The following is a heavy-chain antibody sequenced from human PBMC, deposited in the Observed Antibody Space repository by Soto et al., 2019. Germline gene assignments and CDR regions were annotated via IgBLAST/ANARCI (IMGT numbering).Heavy chain of an antibody. D-gene: IGHD2-8*01. V-gene: IGHV6-1*01. CDR2: TYYRSKWYN. CDR3: ARDRGYCTNGVCRFDY. Sequence: PSQTLSLTCAISGDSVSSNSAAWNWIRQSPSRGLEWLGRTYYRSKWYNDYAVSVKSRITINPDTSKNRFSLQLNSVTPEDTAVYYCARDRGYCTNGVCRFDYWGQGTLVTVSS. CDR1: GDSVSSNSAA. J-gene: IGHJ4*02.